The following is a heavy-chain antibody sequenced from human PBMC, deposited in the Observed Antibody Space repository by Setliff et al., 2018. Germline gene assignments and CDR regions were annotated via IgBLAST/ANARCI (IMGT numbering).Heavy chain of an antibody. Sequence: ASVKVSCKASGYTFTSYYMHWVRQAPGQGLEWMGIINPSGGSTSYAQKFQGRVTMTRDTSTSTVYMELSSLRSEDTAVYYCARDRPPGIAAAGSPNWFDPWGQGTLVTVSS. D-gene: IGHD6-13*01. V-gene: IGHV1-46*01. CDR1: GYTFTSYY. CDR2: INPSGGST. J-gene: IGHJ5*02. CDR3: ARDRPPGIAAAGSPNWFDP.